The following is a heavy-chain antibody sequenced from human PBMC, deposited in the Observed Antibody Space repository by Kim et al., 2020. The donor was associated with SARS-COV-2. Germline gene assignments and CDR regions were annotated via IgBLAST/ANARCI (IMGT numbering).Heavy chain of an antibody. J-gene: IGHJ6*02. CDR3: AREVWGGSAPLYYYYGRDV. CDR1: GGSISSCGYY. D-gene: IGHD1-26*01. V-gene: IGHV4-31*03. Sequence: SETLSLTCTASGGSISSCGYYWSWIRQLPGKGLEWIGYIYYSGSTYYNPSLKSRVTISVDTSKNQFSLKLSSVTAADTAVYYCAREVWGGSAPLYYYYGRDVWGRGTADTVS. CDR2: IYYSGST.